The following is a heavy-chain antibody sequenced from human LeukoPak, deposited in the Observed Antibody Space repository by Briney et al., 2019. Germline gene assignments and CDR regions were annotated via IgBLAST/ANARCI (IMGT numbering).Heavy chain of an antibody. Sequence: PSETLSLTCTVSGGSISSYYWSWIREPPGKGLEWMGYIYSSGSTNYNPSLMSRVTISVDTSNIQFSLKLSSVTAADTAVYYCARGHSYGYGWFDPWGQGTLVTVSS. CDR2: IYSSGST. D-gene: IGHD5-18*01. CDR1: GGSISSYY. J-gene: IGHJ5*02. V-gene: IGHV4-59*01. CDR3: ARGHSYGYGWFDP.